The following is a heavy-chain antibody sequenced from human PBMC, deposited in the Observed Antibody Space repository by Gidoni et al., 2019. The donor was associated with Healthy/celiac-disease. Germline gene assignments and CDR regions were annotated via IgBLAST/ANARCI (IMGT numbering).Heavy chain of an antibody. J-gene: IGHJ4*02. Sequence: QLQLQESGPGLVKPSETLSLPCPVSGGSISSSSYSWGWIRQPPGKGLEWIGSIYYSGSTYYNPSLKSRVTISVDTSKNQFSLKLSSVTAADTAVYYCARQQYYYDSSGYYNLLGVYYFDYWGQGTLVTVSS. CDR2: IYYSGST. CDR1: GGSISSSSYS. V-gene: IGHV4-39*01. CDR3: ARQQYYYDSSGYYNLLGVYYFDY. D-gene: IGHD3-22*01.